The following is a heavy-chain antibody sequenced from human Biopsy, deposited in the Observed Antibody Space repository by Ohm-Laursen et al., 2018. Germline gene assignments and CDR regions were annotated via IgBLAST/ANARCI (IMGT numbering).Heavy chain of an antibody. Sequence: SLRLSCAATGFIFDDYNIHWVRHAPRKGMEWVSRVNMDCEAADYVDSVMGRLTISRENARKTLFLQMNSLRPEDTALYYCVKDRGGARASFHYWGQGNRVAVSS. CDR1: GFIFDDYN. D-gene: IGHD3-16*01. J-gene: IGHJ4*02. V-gene: IGHV3-9*01. CDR2: VNMDCEAA. CDR3: VKDRGGARASFHY.